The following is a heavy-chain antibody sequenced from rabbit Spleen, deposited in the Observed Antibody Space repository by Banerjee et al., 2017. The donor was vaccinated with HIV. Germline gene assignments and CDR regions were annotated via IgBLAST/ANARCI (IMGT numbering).Heavy chain of an antibody. CDR1: GVSWNDKDV. CDR3: ARDLVSVIGWNFNL. J-gene: IGHJ4*01. D-gene: IGHD1-1*01. V-gene: IGHV1S45*01. Sequence: QEQLEESGGGLVKPEGSLTLTCKASGVSWNDKDVMCWVRQDPGKGLEWIACINIVTGKSVYASWAKGRFTMSRTSSTTVTLQMTSLTAADTATYFCARDLVSVIGWNFNLWGPGTLVTVS. CDR2: INIVTGKS.